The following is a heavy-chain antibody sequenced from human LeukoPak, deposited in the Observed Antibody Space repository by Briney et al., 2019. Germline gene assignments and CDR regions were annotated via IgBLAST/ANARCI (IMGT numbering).Heavy chain of an antibody. CDR1: GFTFSSYA. CDR2: ISYDGSNK. D-gene: IGHD4-17*01. Sequence: PGRSLRLSCAASGFTFSSYAMHWVRQAPGKGLEWVAVISYDGSNKYYADPVKGRFTISRDNSKNTLYLQMSSLRAEDTAVYYCARDLYDCGDYGGANDYWGQGTLVTVSS. J-gene: IGHJ4*02. V-gene: IGHV3-30*04. CDR3: ARDLYDCGDYGGANDY.